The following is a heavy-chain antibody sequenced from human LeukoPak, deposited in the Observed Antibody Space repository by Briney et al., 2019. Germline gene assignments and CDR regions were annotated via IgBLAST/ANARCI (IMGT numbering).Heavy chain of an antibody. CDR3: ARLLLVTGHDY. V-gene: IGHV5-51*01. D-gene: IGHD4-23*01. Sequence: CKASGYRFTTYCIGWVRQMPGKGLEWMGFIYPGDSETRYSPSFQGQVTISADKSITTAFLQWSSLKASDTAMYHCARLLLVTGHDYWGQGTLVTVSS. CDR2: IYPGDSET. J-gene: IGHJ4*02. CDR1: GYRFTTYC.